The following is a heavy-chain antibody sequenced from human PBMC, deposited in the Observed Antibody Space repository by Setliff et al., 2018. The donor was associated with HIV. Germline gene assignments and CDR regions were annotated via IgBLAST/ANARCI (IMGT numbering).Heavy chain of an antibody. CDR3: ARDEGRATGSWWDQSASWYLDY. J-gene: IGHJ4*01. CDR1: GGSISSYY. CDR2: ISAAGTI. V-gene: IGHV4-4*07. Sequence: SETLSLTCTVSGGSISSYYWSWIRQPAGKRLEVIGRISAAGTINYNPSLRSRVTLSVDTSENQFSLTVNSVTAADTAMYFCARDEGRATGSWWDQSASWYLDYWGHGSLVTVSS. D-gene: IGHD6-13*01.